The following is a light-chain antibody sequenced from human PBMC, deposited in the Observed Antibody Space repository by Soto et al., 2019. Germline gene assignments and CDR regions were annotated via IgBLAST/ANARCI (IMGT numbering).Light chain of an antibody. J-gene: IGKJ1*01. CDR2: DAS. Sequence: IQMTESPSTLATSVGDRVTITCWSRQSISRWLAWYQQKSGKAPKFLIYDASRVETGVPSRFSGSASGSEFTLTISTLQPADFASDYCQQYKSYPWTFGQGTKV. V-gene: IGKV1-5*01. CDR3: QQYKSYPWT. CDR1: QSISRW.